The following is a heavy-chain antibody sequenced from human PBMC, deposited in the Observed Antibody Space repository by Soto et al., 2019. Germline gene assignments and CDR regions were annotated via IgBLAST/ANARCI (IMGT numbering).Heavy chain of an antibody. CDR1: GYTFTLFG. J-gene: IGHJ4*02. CDR2: ISPYNGDT. V-gene: IGHV1-18*01. CDR3: ARGGQYRYFDY. Sequence: QVQLVQSGAEVKKPGVSVKVSCTTSGYTFTLFGITWVRQAPGQGLEWMGWISPYNGDTKYAEKLEGRVSLTTDTSTDTAYMELTSLTSDDTAEYYCARGGQYRYFDYWGQGTLVTVSS. D-gene: IGHD2-2*02.